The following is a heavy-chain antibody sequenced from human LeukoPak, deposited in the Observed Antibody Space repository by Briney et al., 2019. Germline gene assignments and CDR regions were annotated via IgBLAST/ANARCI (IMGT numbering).Heavy chain of an antibody. CDR2: ICGSGDST. D-gene: IGHD3-22*01. J-gene: IGHJ4*02. Sequence: GGSLRLSCAASGFTFSSYVMHWVRQAPGKGLEWVSVICGSGDSTYYADSVKGRFTISRDNSKNTPYLQMNSLRADDTAVYYCAKDPGYYYDSSGSPFDYWGQGTLVTVSS. CDR1: GFTFSSYV. V-gene: IGHV3-23*01. CDR3: AKDPGYYYDSSGSPFDY.